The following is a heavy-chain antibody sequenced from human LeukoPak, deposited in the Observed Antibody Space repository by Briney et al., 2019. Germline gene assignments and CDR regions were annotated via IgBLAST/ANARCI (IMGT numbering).Heavy chain of an antibody. D-gene: IGHD6-19*01. J-gene: IGHJ4*02. Sequence: SETLSLTCAVYGGSFSGYYWSWIRQPPGKGLEWIGEINHSGSTNYNPSLKSRVTISVDTSKNQFSLKLSSVTAADTAVYYCARLSSGWQAYRLWGQGTLVTVSS. CDR3: ARLSSGWQAYRL. CDR1: GGSFSGYY. CDR2: INHSGST. V-gene: IGHV4-34*01.